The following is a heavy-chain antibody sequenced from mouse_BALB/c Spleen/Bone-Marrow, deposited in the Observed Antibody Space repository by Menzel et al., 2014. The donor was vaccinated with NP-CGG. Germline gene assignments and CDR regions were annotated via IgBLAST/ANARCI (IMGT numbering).Heavy chain of an antibody. J-gene: IGHJ4*01. Sequence: VQLQESGPERVKPGASVKISCKASGYAFSSSWMNWVKQRPGRGLEWIGRIYPGDGDTKYNGKFKGKATLTADKSSSTAYMQLSSLTSVDSAVYFCARSDGYRDMDYWGQRTSVTVSS. CDR3: ARSDGYRDMDY. CDR1: GYAFSSSW. CDR2: IYPGDGDT. D-gene: IGHD2-3*01. V-gene: IGHV1-82*01.